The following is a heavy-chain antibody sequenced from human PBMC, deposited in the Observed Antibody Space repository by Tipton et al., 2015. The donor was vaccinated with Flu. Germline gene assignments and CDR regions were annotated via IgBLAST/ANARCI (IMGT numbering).Heavy chain of an antibody. CDR3: ATGGSAWFYWYFDL. Sequence: SLRLSCVASGFTFGSYAMSWVRQAPGKGLEWVSGVTGSGTGTYYADSVKGRFTISRDNSKDTLYLQMNSLRGEDTAIHYCATGGSAWFYWYFDLWGRGTLVTVSS. D-gene: IGHD6-19*01. CDR2: VTGSGTGT. V-gene: IGHV3-23*01. J-gene: IGHJ2*01. CDR1: GFTFGSYA.